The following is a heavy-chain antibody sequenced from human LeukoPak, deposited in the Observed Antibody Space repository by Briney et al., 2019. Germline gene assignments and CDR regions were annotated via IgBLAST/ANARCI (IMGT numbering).Heavy chain of an antibody. D-gene: IGHD5-12*01. CDR3: AKDQGGSNDY. CDR2: ISGSGGNT. V-gene: IGHV3-23*01. Sequence: GASLRLSCAASGFTFSSYGMSWVRQAPGRGLEWVSTISGSGGNTYYADSVKGRFTISRDNSKNTLNLQMNSLRAEDTAVYYGAKDQGGSNDYWGQGTLVTVSS. J-gene: IGHJ4*02. CDR1: GFTFSSYG.